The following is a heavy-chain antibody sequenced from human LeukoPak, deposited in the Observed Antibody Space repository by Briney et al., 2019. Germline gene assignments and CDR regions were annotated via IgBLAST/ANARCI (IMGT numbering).Heavy chain of an antibody. CDR3: ASHPDFPTYYDILTGQHWAQYFQH. CDR2: IYYSGST. V-gene: IGHV4-39*01. Sequence: SETLSLTCTVSGGSISSSSYYWGWIRQPPGKGLEWIGSIYYSGSTYYNPSLKSRVTISVDTSKNQFSLKLSSVTAADTAAYYCASHPDFPTYYDILTGQHWAQYFQHWGQGTLVTVSS. D-gene: IGHD3-9*01. CDR1: GGSISSSSYY. J-gene: IGHJ1*01.